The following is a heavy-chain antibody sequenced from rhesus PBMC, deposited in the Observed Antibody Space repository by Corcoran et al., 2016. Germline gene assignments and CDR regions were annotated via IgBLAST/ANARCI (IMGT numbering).Heavy chain of an antibody. D-gene: IGHD5-30*01. CDR1: GGSVSSSNW. V-gene: IGHV4-57*01. CDR2: ISGTTGSN. CDR3: ARDNCGYSTYYAY. Sequence: QLQESGPGLVKPSETLSLTCAVSGGSVSSSNWWSWIRQPPGKGLEWIGPISGTTGSNSYSHSLKSRVTSSTETSKNQFSLKVNSVTAADTAVYYCARDNCGYSTYYAYWGQGVLVTVSS. J-gene: IGHJ4*01.